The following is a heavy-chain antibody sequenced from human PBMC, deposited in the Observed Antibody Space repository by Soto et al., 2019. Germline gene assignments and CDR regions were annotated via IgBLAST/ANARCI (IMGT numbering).Heavy chain of an antibody. V-gene: IGHV3-48*03. J-gene: IGHJ3*02. CDR3: AGPSHYDSSGYFPEDDAFDI. CDR2: ISSSGSTI. D-gene: IGHD3-22*01. Sequence: GGSLRLSCAASGFTFSSYEMNWVRQAPGKGLEWVSYISSSGSTIYYADSVKGRFTISRDNAKNSLYLQMNSLRAEDTAVYYCAGPSHYDSSGYFPEDDAFDIWGQGTMVTVSS. CDR1: GFTFSSYE.